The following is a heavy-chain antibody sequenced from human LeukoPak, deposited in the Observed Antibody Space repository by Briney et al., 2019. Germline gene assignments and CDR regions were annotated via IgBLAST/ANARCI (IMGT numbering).Heavy chain of an antibody. CDR3: ASGWLAPYFDY. D-gene: IGHD6-19*01. Sequence: SETLSLTCTVSGGSISSSSYYWGWIRQPPGKGLEWIGSIYYSGSTYYNPSLKSRVTISVDTSKNQFSLKLSSVTAADTAVYYCASGWLAPYFDYWGQGTLVTVSS. V-gene: IGHV4-39*01. CDR1: GGSISSSSYY. J-gene: IGHJ4*02. CDR2: IYYSGST.